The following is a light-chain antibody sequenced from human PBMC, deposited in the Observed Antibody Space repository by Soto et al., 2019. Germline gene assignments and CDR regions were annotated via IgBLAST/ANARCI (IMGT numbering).Light chain of an antibody. J-gene: IGKJ1*01. CDR2: AAS. V-gene: IGKV3-20*01. Sequence: PGYRATLSCRASQSVSSSFLAWYQQRPGQAPRLLLYAASNTAPAIPDRFSGSGSGTDFTLTISRLEPEDFAVYYCQEYGTSRTVGQGTKVDSK. CDR1: QSVSSSF. CDR3: QEYGTSRT.